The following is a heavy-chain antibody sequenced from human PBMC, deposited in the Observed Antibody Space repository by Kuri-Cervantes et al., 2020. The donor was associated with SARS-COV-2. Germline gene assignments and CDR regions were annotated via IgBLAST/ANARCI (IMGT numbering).Heavy chain of an antibody. V-gene: IGHV1-18*04. J-gene: IGHJ4*02. CDR1: GYTFTSYG. Sequence: ASVKVSCKASGYTFTSYGISWVRQAPGQGLEWMGWISAYNGNTNYAQKLQGRVTMTTDTSTSTAYMELRSLRPDDTAVYYCARSPGSIVVVTAPDYWGQGTLVTVSS. D-gene: IGHD2-21*02. CDR2: ISAYNGNT. CDR3: ARSPGSIVVVTAPDY.